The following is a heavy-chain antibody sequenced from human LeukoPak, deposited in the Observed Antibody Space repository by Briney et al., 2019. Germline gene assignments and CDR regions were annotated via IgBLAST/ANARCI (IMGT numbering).Heavy chain of an antibody. CDR1: GGTFSSYA. Sequence: SVKVSCKASGGTFSSYAISWVRQAPGHGLEWMGGIIPIFGTANYAQKFQGRVTITADESTSTAYMELSSLRSEDTAVYYCARVPYDFWSGSHRAAFDYWGQGTLVTVSS. J-gene: IGHJ4*02. V-gene: IGHV1-69*13. D-gene: IGHD3-3*01. CDR2: IIPIFGTA. CDR3: ARVPYDFWSGSHRAAFDY.